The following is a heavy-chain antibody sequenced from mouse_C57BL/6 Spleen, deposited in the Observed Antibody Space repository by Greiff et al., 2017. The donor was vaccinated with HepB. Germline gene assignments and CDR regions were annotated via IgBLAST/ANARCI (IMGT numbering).Heavy chain of an antibody. V-gene: IGHV1-69*01. Sequence: QVQLKQPGAELVMPGASVKLSCKASGYTFTSYWMHWVKQRPGQGLEWIGEIDPSDSYTNYNQKFKGKSTLTVDKSSSTAYMQLSSLTSEDSAVYYCARWVTTVVPYAMDYWGQGTSVTVSS. CDR1: GYTFTSYW. D-gene: IGHD1-1*01. J-gene: IGHJ4*01. CDR2: IDPSDSYT. CDR3: ARWVTTVVPYAMDY.